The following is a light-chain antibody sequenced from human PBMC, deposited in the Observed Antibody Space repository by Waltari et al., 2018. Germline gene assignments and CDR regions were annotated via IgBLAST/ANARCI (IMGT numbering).Light chain of an antibody. J-gene: IGKJ3*01. CDR3: QQSYSTLT. V-gene: IGKV1-39*01. Sequence: DIQMTQSPSSLSASVGDRVTITCRASQSISSYLNWYQQKPGKAPKRLIYAAYSLQSGVPSRLSGSGSGTDFTLTISRLQHEDFATYYCQQSYSTLTFGPGTKVDIK. CDR2: AAY. CDR1: QSISSY.